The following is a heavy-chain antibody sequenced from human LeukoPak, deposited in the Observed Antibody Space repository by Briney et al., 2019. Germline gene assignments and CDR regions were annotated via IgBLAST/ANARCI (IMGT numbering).Heavy chain of an antibody. V-gene: IGHV3-9*01. D-gene: IGHD1-26*01. CDR2: ISWNSGSI. CDR1: GFTFDDYA. J-gene: IGHJ4*02. CDR3: KSGTHAKDLWDYFDY. Sequence: GGSLRLSCAASGFTFDDYAMHWVRQAPGKGLEWVSVISWNSGSIGYADSVKGRFTISRDNAKNSLYLQMNSLRAEDTALYYCKSGTHAKDLWDYFDYWGQGTLVTVSS.